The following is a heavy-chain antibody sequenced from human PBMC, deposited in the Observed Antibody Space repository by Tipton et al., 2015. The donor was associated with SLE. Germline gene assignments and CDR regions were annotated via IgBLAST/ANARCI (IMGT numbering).Heavy chain of an antibody. V-gene: IGHV3-21*03. CDR2: ISTGSHI. J-gene: IGHJ3*02. D-gene: IGHD3-16*02. CDR1: GFISSSWS. Sequence: SLRLSCAASGFISSSWSMHWVRQAPGAGLGFVSSISTGSHIYYADSVKGRFTTSRDNAKNSVSLQMNSLRAEDTAVYYCARGLYDYIWGSFRPAFDIWGQGTMVTVSS. CDR3: ARGLYDYIWGSFRPAFDI.